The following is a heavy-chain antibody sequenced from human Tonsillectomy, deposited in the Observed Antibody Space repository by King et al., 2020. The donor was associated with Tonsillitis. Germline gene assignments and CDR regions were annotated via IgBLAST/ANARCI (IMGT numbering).Heavy chain of an antibody. CDR3: ARDAYSYGYLPDY. Sequence: QLQESGPGLVKPSETLSLTCTVSGGSISSYYWSWIRQPPGKGLEWVGYIYYSWSTNYNPSRKSRVTISVDTSKNQFSLKLSSVTAADTAVYYCARDAYSYGYLPDYWGQGTLVTVSS. V-gene: IGHV4-59*01. CDR1: GGSISSYY. D-gene: IGHD5-18*01. CDR2: IYYSWST. J-gene: IGHJ4*02.